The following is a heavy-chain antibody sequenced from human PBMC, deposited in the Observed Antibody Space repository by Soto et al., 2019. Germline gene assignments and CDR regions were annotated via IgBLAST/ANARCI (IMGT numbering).Heavy chain of an antibody. D-gene: IGHD3-22*01. Sequence: PGESLKISCKGSGYSFTSYWIGWVRQMPGKGLEWMGIIYPGDSDTRYSPSFQGQATISADKSISTAYLQWSSLKASDTAMYYCARQYYYDSSGHDAFDIWGQGTMVTVSS. CDR3: ARQYYYDSSGHDAFDI. V-gene: IGHV5-51*01. CDR1: GYSFTSYW. CDR2: IYPGDSDT. J-gene: IGHJ3*02.